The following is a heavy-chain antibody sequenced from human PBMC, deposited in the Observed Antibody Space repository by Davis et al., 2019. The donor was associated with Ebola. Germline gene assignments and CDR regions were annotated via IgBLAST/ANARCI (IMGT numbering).Heavy chain of an antibody. D-gene: IGHD6-19*01. CDR2: IYSGGST. CDR1: GFTVSSNY. V-gene: IGHV3-53*01. Sequence: PGGSLRLSCAASGFTVSSNYMSWVRQAPGKGLEWVSVIYSGGSTYYADSVKGRFTISRDNSKNTLYLQMNSLRAEDTAVYYCAKDPVAQWLAYYFDYWGQGTLVTVSS. J-gene: IGHJ4*02. CDR3: AKDPVAQWLAYYFDY.